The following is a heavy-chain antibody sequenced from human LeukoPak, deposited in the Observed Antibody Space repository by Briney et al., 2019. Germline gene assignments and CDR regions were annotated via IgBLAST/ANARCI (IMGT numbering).Heavy chain of an antibody. V-gene: IGHV4-39*07. J-gene: IGHJ4*02. Sequence: PSETLSLTCTISGDSIGRINYYWGWIRQPPGKGLEWIGSIYYSGSTYYNPSLKSRVTISVDTSKNQFSLKLSSVTAADTAVYYCARDSIRYNWNYVLLHDYWGQGTLVTVSS. CDR1: GDSIGRINYY. D-gene: IGHD1-7*01. CDR2: IYYSGST. CDR3: ARDSIRYNWNYVLLHDY.